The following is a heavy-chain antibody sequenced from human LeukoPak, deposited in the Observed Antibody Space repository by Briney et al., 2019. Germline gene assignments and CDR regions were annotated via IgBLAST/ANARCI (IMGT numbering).Heavy chain of an antibody. CDR1: GFRFISYG. CDR3: AKRPSDYGDYVTYFDY. D-gene: IGHD4-17*01. V-gene: IGHV3-30*18. J-gene: IGHJ4*02. Sequence: GGSLRLSCAASGFRFISYGMHWVHQAPGKGLEWVGVISDDGRNKKYADSVKGRCTISRDNSKDTLYLQMNSLRDEDTAVYYCAKRPSDYGDYVTYFDYWGQGTLVTVSS. CDR2: ISDDGRNK.